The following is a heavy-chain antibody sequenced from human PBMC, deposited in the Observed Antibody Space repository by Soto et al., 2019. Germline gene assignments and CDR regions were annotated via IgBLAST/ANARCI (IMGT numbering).Heavy chain of an antibody. J-gene: IGHJ3*02. CDR1: GGSISSSSYY. CDR2: IYYSGST. D-gene: IGHD2-2*02. CDR3: AISSGVVVPAAIRGDAFDI. V-gene: IGHV4-39*01. Sequence: PSETLSLTCTVSGGSISSSSYYWGWIRQPPGKGLEWIGSIYYSGSTYYNPSLKSRVTISVDTSKNQFSLKLSSVTAADTAVYYCAISSGVVVPAAIRGDAFDIWGQGTMVTV.